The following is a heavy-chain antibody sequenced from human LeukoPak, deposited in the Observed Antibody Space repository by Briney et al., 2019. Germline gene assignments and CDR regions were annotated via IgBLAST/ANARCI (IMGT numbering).Heavy chain of an antibody. CDR1: GYTFTGYY. Sequence: ASVKVSCKASGYTFTGYYMHWVRQAPGQGLEWMGWINPNSGGTNYAQKFQGRVTMTRDTSISTAYMELSRLRSDDTAVYYCARERISGWYCDYWDQGTLVTVSS. J-gene: IGHJ4*02. D-gene: IGHD6-19*01. CDR2: INPNSGGT. V-gene: IGHV1-2*02. CDR3: ARERISGWYCDY.